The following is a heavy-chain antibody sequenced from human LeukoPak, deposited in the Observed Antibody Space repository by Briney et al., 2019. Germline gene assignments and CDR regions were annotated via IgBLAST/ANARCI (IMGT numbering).Heavy chain of an antibody. CDR3: TTAAALG. Sequence: GGSLRLSCAASGFTFSNTWMSWVRQAPGKGLEWVGRIKSENDGGTTDYASPVRGRFVISRDDSKNTLYLQMSGLRMEDTAVYYCTTAAALGWGQGTLVTVSS. J-gene: IGHJ4*02. V-gene: IGHV3-15*01. CDR1: GFTFSNTW. CDR2: IKSENDGGTT. D-gene: IGHD6-25*01.